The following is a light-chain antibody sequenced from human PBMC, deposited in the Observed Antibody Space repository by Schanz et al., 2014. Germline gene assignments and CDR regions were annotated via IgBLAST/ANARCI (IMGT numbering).Light chain of an antibody. CDR3: CSYAGSSWV. J-gene: IGLJ3*02. V-gene: IGLV2-11*01. CDR1: SSDVGGYNY. Sequence: QSALTQPRSVSGSPGQSVTISCTGTSSDVGGYNYVSWYQQHPGKAPKLMIYEVSNRPSGVRDRFSGSKSGNTASLTISGQQAEDEADYYCCSYAGSSWVFGGGTKLTVL. CDR2: EVS.